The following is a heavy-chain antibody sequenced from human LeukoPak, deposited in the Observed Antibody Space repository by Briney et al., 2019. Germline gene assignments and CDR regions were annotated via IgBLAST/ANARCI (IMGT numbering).Heavy chain of an antibody. J-gene: IGHJ4*02. CDR1: GASISSTSCY. D-gene: IGHD3-10*01. Sequence: SETLSLTCTVSGASISSTSCYWGWIRQPPGKGLEWIGTIYCGGGTYYNPSTYYNPSLMSRLAISVDTSKKQFSLKMSSVTAADTAVYYCARRKYDSGTSCLDYWGQGTLVTVSS. V-gene: IGHV4-39*01. CDR3: ARRKYDSGTSCLDY. CDR2: IYCGGGTYYNPST.